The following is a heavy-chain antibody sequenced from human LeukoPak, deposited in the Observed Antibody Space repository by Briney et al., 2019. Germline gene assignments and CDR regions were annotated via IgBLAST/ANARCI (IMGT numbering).Heavy chain of an antibody. J-gene: IGHJ4*02. CDR1: GFTFSSYA. D-gene: IGHD5-18*01. Sequence: PGGSLRLPCAASGFTFSSYAMHWVRQAPGKGLEWVAVISYDGSNKYYADSVKGRFTISRDNSKNTLYLQMNSLRAEDTAAYYCATNPNYRGYSLLGWSQGTLVTVSS. V-gene: IGHV3-30-3*01. CDR2: ISYDGSNK. CDR3: ATNPNYRGYSLLG.